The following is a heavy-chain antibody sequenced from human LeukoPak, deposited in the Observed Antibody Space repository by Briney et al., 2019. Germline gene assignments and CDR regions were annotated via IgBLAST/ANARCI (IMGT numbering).Heavy chain of an antibody. Sequence: GESLKISCQGSGYSFTSYWIGWVRQMPGKGLEWVGIIYPGDSDTRYSPSFQGQVTISADKSISTAYLQWSSLKASDTAMYYCARRYCSSTSCYRDYYGMDVWGQGTTVTVSS. CDR2: IYPGDSDT. CDR3: ARRYCSSTSCYRDYYGMDV. V-gene: IGHV5-51*01. CDR1: GYSFTSYW. J-gene: IGHJ6*02. D-gene: IGHD2-2*02.